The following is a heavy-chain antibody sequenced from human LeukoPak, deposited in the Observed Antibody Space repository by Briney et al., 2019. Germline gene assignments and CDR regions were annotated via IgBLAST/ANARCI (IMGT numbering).Heavy chain of an antibody. J-gene: IGHJ4*02. CDR3: ARHARHAPFDY. Sequence: SETLSLTCAVSGYSISSGYYWGWIRQPPGKGLEWIGSIYHSGSTYYNPSLKSRVTISVDTSKNQFSLELSSVTAADTAVYYCARHARHAPFDYWDQGTLVTVSS. D-gene: IGHD2-2*01. CDR2: IYHSGST. V-gene: IGHV4-38-2*01. CDR1: GYSISSGYY.